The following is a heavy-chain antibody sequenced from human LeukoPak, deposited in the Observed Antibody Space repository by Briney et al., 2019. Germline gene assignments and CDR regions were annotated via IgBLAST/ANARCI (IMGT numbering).Heavy chain of an antibody. CDR1: GYTFTCYY. Sequence: ASVKVSCKASGYTFTCYYMHWVRQAPGQGLEWMGWINPNSGGTNYAQKFQGRVTMTRDTSISTAYMELSRLRSDDTAVYYCARAPGPMGDFDYWGQGTLVTVSS. V-gene: IGHV1-2*02. CDR2: INPNSGGT. J-gene: IGHJ4*02. D-gene: IGHD1-26*01. CDR3: ARAPGPMGDFDY.